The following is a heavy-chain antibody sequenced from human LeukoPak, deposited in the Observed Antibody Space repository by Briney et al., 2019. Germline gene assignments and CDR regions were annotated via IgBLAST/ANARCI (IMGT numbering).Heavy chain of an antibody. Sequence: GESLKISCKGSGYSFTSYWIGWVRQMPGKGLEWMGIIYPGDSDTRYSTSFQGQVTISADKSISTAYLQWRSLKPSDTGMYYRAILGYGDYPPSLLYLGMDGRGQGTTVTVSS. CDR1: GYSFTSYW. CDR3: AILGYGDYPPSLLYLGMDG. V-gene: IGHV5-51*01. D-gene: IGHD4-17*01. CDR2: IYPGDSDT. J-gene: IGHJ6*01.